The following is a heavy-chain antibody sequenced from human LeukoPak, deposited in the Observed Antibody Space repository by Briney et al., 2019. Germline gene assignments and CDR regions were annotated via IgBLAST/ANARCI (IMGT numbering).Heavy chain of an antibody. CDR1: GFTFSSYG. D-gene: IGHD2-2*01. CDR2: IWYDGSNK. V-gene: IGHV3-33*01. J-gene: IGHJ6*04. Sequence: PGVSLRLSCAASGFTFSSYGMHWVRQAPGKGLEWVAVIWYDGSNKYYADSVKGRFTISRDNSKKTLYLQMNSLRAEDTAVYYCAREVADIVVVPAAVGAKAGYYYYGMDVWGKGTTVTVSS. CDR3: AREVADIVVVPAAVGAKAGYYYYGMDV.